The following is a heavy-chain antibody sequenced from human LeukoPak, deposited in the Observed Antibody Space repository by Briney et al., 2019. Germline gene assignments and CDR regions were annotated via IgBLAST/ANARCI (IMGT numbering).Heavy chain of an antibody. CDR3: ARDSSGWYSLDAFDI. CDR2: ISSSSVYI. Sequence: GGSLRLSCAASGFSFSDYSMNWVRQAPGKGLEWVSSISSSSVYIFYADSVKGRFTISRDNAKNSLYLQMNSLRAEDTAVYYRARDSSGWYSLDAFDIWGQGTMVTVSS. CDR1: GFSFSDYS. J-gene: IGHJ3*02. V-gene: IGHV3-21*01. D-gene: IGHD6-19*01.